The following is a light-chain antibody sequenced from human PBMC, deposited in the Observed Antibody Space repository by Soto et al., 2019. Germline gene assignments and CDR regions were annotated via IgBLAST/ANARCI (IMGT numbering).Light chain of an antibody. J-gene: IGKJ4*01. CDR3: QQYYSYPFT. V-gene: IGKV1-8*01. CDR1: QGISSY. CDR2: AAS. Sequence: AIRMTQSPSSFSASTGDRVTITCRASQGISSYLAWYQQKPGKAPKLLIYAASTLHSGVPSRFSGSRSWTDFTLTTGCLHSEDFATYYCQQYYSYPFTFGGGTKVEIK.